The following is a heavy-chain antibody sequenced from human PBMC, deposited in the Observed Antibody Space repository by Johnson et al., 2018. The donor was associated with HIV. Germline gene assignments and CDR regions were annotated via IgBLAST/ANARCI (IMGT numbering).Heavy chain of an antibody. CDR2: ISYDGRNK. D-gene: IGHD2-2*03. V-gene: IGHV3-30-3*01. CDR1: GFTFSSYA. CDR3: ARTISWIDAFDI. Sequence: QVQLVESGGGVVQPGRSLRLSCAASGFTFSSYAMHWVRQAPGKGLEWVAVISYDGRNKYYADSVKGRFTISRDNSKNTLYLQMNSLRAEDTAVYYSARTISWIDAFDIWGQGTMVTVSS. J-gene: IGHJ3*02.